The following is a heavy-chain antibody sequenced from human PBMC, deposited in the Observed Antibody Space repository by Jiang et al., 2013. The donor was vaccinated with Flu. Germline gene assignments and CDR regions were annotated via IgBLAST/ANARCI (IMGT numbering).Heavy chain of an antibody. CDR3: AKDLPTVTTGGDYYYYYGMDV. V-gene: IGHV3-23*01. CDR1: GFTFSSYA. J-gene: IGHJ6*02. D-gene: IGHD4-17*01. Sequence: QLLESGGGLVQPGGSLRLSCAASGFTFSSYAMSWVRQAPGKGLEWVSAISGSGGSTYYADSVKGRFTISRDNSKNTLYLQMNSLRAEDTAVYYCAKDLPTVTTGGDYYYYYGMDVWGQGTTVTVSS. CDR2: ISGSGGST.